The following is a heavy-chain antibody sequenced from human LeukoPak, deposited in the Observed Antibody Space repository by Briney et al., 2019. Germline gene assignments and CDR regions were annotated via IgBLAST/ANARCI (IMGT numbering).Heavy chain of an antibody. CDR2: IYYSGST. CDR3: ARHVEIAVAGPIDY. D-gene: IGHD6-19*01. V-gene: IGHV4-39*01. Sequence: SETLSLTCAVSGGSISSSRDYWGWIRQPPGKGLEWIGSIYYSGSTYYNPSLKSRVTISVDTSKNQFSLKLSSVTAADTAVYYCARHVEIAVAGPIDYWGQGTLVTVSS. J-gene: IGHJ4*02. CDR1: GGSISSSRDY.